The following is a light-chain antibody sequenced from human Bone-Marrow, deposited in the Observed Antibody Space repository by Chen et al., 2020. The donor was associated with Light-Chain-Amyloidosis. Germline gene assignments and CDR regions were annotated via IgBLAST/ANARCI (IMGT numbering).Light chain of an antibody. CDR1: NIGSTS. J-gene: IGLJ3*02. CDR3: QVWDRSSDRPV. Sequence: SYVLTQPSSVSVAPGQTATIACGGNNIGSTSVHWYQQTPGQAPLLVDYDDSDRPSGIPERLSGSNSGNTATLTISRVAAGDEADYYCQVWDRSSDRPVFGGGTKLTVL. V-gene: IGLV3-21*02. CDR2: DDS.